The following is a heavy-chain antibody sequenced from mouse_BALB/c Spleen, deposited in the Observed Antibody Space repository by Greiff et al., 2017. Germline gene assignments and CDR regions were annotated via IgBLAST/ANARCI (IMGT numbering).Heavy chain of an antibody. D-gene: IGHD1-2*01. Sequence: DVKLVESGPELVKPGASMKISCKASGYSFTGYTMNWVKQSHGKNLEWIGLINPYNGGTSYNQKFKGKATLTVDKSSSTAYMELLSLTSQDSAVYYCARKGDDRNGSWFAYWGQGTLVTVSA. CDR2: INPYNGGT. V-gene: IGHV1-18*01. CDR3: ARKGDDRNGSWFAY. CDR1: GYSFTGYT. J-gene: IGHJ3*01.